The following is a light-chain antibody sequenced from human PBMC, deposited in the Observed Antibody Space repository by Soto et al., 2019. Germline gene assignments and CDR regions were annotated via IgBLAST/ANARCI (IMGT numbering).Light chain of an antibody. CDR2: GAF. CDR3: QQYNNWPIT. V-gene: IGKV3-15*01. J-gene: IGKJ5*01. Sequence: EIVMTQSQATLSVSPGERATLSCRASQNIISNLAWYQQKPGQAPRLRIYGAFTRATGLPARFSGSGSGTEFKLTISSLQSDDFDVYYCQQYNNWPITFGKGTRLEGK. CDR1: QNIISN.